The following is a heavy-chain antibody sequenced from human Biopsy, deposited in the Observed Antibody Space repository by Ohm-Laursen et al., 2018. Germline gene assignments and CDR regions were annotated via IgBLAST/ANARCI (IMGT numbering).Heavy chain of an antibody. CDR2: IITMFGTA. V-gene: IGHV1-69*01. Sequence: SVTASCQLSGRTLINYAISCARHPPGQGLEWMGGIITMFGTANYAQLCQGRATISADESTGTSYMELSSLTTEDMAIYYCARGPHSGSHSCFDDWGRGTLVTVSS. D-gene: IGHD1-26*01. CDR3: ARGPHSGSHSCFDD. CDR1: GRTLINYA. J-gene: IGHJ4*02.